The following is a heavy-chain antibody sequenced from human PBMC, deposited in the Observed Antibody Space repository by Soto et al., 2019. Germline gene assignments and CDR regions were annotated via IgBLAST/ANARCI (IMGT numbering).Heavy chain of an antibody. CDR3: AKELKGVVVVPAAIHEGDAFDL. Sequence: QVQLVESGGGLVQPGRSLRLSCAASGFTFSSYCMHWVRQAPGKGLEWVAVISYDGSNKYYVDSVKGRFTISRDNSKNTRYMHMNCLRAEDKAVYYCAKELKGVVVVPAAIHEGDAFDLWGQGTMVTVSS. J-gene: IGHJ3*01. CDR2: ISYDGSNK. D-gene: IGHD2-2*02. V-gene: IGHV3-30*18. CDR1: GFTFSSYC.